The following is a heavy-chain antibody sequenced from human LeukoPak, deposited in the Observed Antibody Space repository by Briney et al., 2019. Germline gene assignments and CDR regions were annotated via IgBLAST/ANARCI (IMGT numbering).Heavy chain of an antibody. D-gene: IGHD3-3*01. CDR2: INHSGST. J-gene: IGHJ6*03. V-gene: IGHV4-34*01. CDR3: ERQGLEGVRYYFYYLDV. Sequence: SETLSLTCAVYGGSFSGYYWSWIRQPPGKGLEWIGEINHSGSTNYNPSLKSRVTISVDTSKNQFSLTLSSVTAADTAVYYCERQGLEGVRYYFYYLDVWGKGTTVTVSS. CDR1: GGSFSGYY.